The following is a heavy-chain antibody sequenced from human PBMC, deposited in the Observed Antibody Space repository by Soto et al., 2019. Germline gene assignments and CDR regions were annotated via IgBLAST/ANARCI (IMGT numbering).Heavy chain of an antibody. D-gene: IGHD4-17*01. J-gene: IGHJ4*02. CDR3: AGGNDYAKIGY. CDR1: GDSISSRGYY. V-gene: IGHV4-31*03. CDR2: ISYSEST. Sequence: SETLSLTCTVSGDSISSRGYYCSWIRQFPGKGLEWIGYISYSESTDYNPSLKSRVTISADTSKNQFSLKLSSVTAADTAVYYCAGGNDYAKIGYWGQGAQVTVSS.